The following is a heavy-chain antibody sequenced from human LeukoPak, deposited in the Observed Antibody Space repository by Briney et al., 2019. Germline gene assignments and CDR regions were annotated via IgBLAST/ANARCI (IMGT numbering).Heavy chain of an antibody. CDR2: ISSSSSYI. D-gene: IGHD3-22*01. CDR1: GFTFSSCA. Sequence: GGSLRLSCAATGFTFSSCAMSWVRQAPGKGLEWVSSISSSSSYIYYADSVKGRFTISRDNAKNSLYLQMNSLRAEDTAVYYCARVAYYYDSSAPFDNWGQGTLVTVSS. V-gene: IGHV3-21*01. CDR3: ARVAYYYDSSAPFDN. J-gene: IGHJ4*02.